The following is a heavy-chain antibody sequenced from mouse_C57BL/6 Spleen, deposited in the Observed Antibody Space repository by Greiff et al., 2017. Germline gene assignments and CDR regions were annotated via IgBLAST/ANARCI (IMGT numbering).Heavy chain of an antibody. CDR1: GYTFTSYW. J-gene: IGHJ1*03. V-gene: IGHV1-52*01. CDR2: IDPSDSET. CDR3: ARVGENCGSSPYWYFDV. Sequence: QVQLQQPGAELVRPGSSVKLSCKASGYTFTSYWMHWVKQRPIQGLEWIGNIDPSDSETHYNQKFKDKATLTVDKSSSTAYMQLSSLTSEDSAVYYCARVGENCGSSPYWYFDVWGTGTTVTVSS. D-gene: IGHD1-1*01.